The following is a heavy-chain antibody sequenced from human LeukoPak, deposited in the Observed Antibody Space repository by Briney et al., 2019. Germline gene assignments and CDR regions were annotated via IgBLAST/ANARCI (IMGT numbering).Heavy chain of an antibody. D-gene: IGHD2-2*03. CDR3: ARLDNARGAFDY. CDR1: GGSVSSYS. CDR2: MYYSGST. J-gene: IGHJ4*02. V-gene: IGHV4-59*02. Sequence: SETLSLTCTVSGGSVSSYSGSWIRQPPGKGLEWIGYMYYSGSTNYNPSLKSRVTMSVDTSKNQFSLQLSSVTAADTAVYYCARLDNARGAFDYWGQGTLVTVSS.